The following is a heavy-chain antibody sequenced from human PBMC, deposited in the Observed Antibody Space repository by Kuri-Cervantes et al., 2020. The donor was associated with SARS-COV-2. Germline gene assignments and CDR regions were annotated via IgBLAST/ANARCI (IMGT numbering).Heavy chain of an antibody. CDR1: GGSFSGYY. CDR3: AITIFGVVPGGDV. Sequence: SQTLSLTCAVYGGSFSGYYWSWIRQPPGKGLEWIGEINHSGSTNYNPSLKSRVTISVDTSKNQFSLKLSSVTAADTAVYYCAITIFGVVPGGDVWGKGTTVTVSS. V-gene: IGHV4-34*01. J-gene: IGHJ6*04. CDR2: INHSGST. D-gene: IGHD3-3*01.